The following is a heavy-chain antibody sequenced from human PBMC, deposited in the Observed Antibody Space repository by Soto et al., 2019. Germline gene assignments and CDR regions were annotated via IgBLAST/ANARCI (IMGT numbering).Heavy chain of an antibody. Sequence: GGSLRLSCAASGFTFSSYWMSWVRQAPGKGLEWVANIKQDGSEKYYVDSVKGRFTISRDNAKNSLYLQMNSLRAEDTAVYYCARVALSSSWYYYYGMDVWGQGTTVTVSS. CDR2: IKQDGSEK. D-gene: IGHD6-13*01. V-gene: IGHV3-7*01. CDR1: GFTFSSYW. CDR3: ARVALSSSWYYYYGMDV. J-gene: IGHJ6*02.